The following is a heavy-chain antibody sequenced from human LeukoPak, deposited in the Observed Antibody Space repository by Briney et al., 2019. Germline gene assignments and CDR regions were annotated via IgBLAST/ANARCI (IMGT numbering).Heavy chain of an antibody. CDR2: ISAYNGNT. CDR1: GYTFTSYG. D-gene: IGHD3-3*01. J-gene: IGHJ4*02. V-gene: IGHV1-18*01. CDR3: ARDPEGFWSGYSPNRMSDY. Sequence: ASVKVSCKASGYTFTSYGIGWVRQAPGQGLEWMGWISAYNGNTNYAQKLQGRVTMTTDTSTSTAYMELRSLRSDDTAVYYCARDPEGFWSGYSPNRMSDYWGQGTLVTVSS.